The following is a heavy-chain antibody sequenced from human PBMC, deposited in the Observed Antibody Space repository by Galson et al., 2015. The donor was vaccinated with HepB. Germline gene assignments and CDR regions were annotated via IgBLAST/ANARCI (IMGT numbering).Heavy chain of an antibody. Sequence: SVKVSCKASGYTFTSNYIHWVRQAPGQGLEWVGIINPSSGSTSFAQNFQGRVTMTRDTSTSTMYLELSSLRSEDTAMYSCAREDTAMFTGCFDNWGQGTLVTVSS. CDR3: AREDTAMFTGCFDN. CDR2: INPSSGST. V-gene: IGHV1-46*03. D-gene: IGHD5-18*01. J-gene: IGHJ4*02. CDR1: GYTFTSNY.